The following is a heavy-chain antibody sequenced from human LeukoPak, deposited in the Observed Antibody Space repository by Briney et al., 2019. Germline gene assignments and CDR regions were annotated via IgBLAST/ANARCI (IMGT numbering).Heavy chain of an antibody. V-gene: IGHV1-2*02. CDR2: INPYSTDT. CDR1: GYTFTVYY. D-gene: IGHD5-18*01. Sequence: GASVKVSFKASGYTFTVYYVHWVRQAPGQGLEGMGWINPYSTDTNYAQMFQGRGTMTRDTSISTAYMELSRLRSDDTAVYYCAREDTAQQGLIDYWGQESLVTVSS. J-gene: IGHJ4*02. CDR3: AREDTAQQGLIDY.